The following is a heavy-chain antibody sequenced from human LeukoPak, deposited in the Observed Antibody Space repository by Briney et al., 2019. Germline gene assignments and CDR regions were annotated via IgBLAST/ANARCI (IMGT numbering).Heavy chain of an antibody. V-gene: IGHV4-38-2*02. Sequence: SETLSLTCSVSGYSISSGFYWDWIRQPPGQGLEWIGTFHHSGSTPYNPSLNSRVSIPVDTSKNHLSLKLSPVTAADPAVYYCARREGYNFDYWGQGTLVTVSS. CDR3: ARREGYNFDY. CDR1: GYSISSGFY. J-gene: IGHJ4*02. D-gene: IGHD5-24*01. CDR2: FHHSGST.